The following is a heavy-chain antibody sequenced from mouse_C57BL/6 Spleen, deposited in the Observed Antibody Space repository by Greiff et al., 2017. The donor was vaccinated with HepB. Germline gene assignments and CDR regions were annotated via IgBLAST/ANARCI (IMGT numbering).Heavy chain of an antibody. V-gene: IGHV1-39*01. Sequence: VQLKESGPELVKPGASVKISCKASGYSFTDYNMNWVKQSNGKSLEWIGVINPNYGTTSYNQKFKGKATLTVDQSSSTAYMQLNSLTSEDSAVYYCASSGDYYGSSPFAYWGQGTLVTVSA. J-gene: IGHJ3*01. CDR1: GYSFTDYN. CDR3: ASSGDYYGSSPFAY. CDR2: INPNYGTT. D-gene: IGHD1-1*01.